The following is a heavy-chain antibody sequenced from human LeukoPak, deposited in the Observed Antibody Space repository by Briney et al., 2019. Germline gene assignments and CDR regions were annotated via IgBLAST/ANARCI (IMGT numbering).Heavy chain of an antibody. D-gene: IGHD2-2*01. V-gene: IGHV1-69*05. CDR2: VIPIFGTA. J-gene: IGHJ4*02. Sequence: ASVKVSCKASGGTVSSYAISWVRQAPGQGLEWMGGVIPIFGTANYAQKFQGRVTITTNESTSTAYMELSSLRSEDTAVYYCARGREDCSSTSCHAPFDYWGQGTLVTVYS. CDR1: GGTVSSYA. CDR3: ARGREDCSSTSCHAPFDY.